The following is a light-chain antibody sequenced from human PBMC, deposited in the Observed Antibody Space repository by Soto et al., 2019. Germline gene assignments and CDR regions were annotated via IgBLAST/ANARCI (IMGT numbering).Light chain of an antibody. V-gene: IGLV2-8*01. CDR1: KNDIGVYDF. CDR2: EVV. CDR3: GTWDSSLSAYYV. Sequence: QSVLAQPPSASGSPGQSVTISCTGTKNDIGVYDFVSWYQHHPGKAPRLIIYEVVQRPSGVPDRFSGSKSGTSATLGITGLQTGDEADYYCGTWDSSLSAYYVFGTGTKVTVL. J-gene: IGLJ1*01.